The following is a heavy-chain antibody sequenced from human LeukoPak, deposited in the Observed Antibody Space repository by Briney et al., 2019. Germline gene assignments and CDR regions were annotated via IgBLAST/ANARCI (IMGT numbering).Heavy chain of an antibody. CDR2: ISGSGGST. CDR3: AKGMRGYGDYPAYYFDY. V-gene: IGHV3-23*01. Sequence: GSLRLSCAASGFTFSSYAMSWVRQAPGKGLEWVSAISGSGGSTYYADSVKGRFTISRDNSKNTLYLQMNSLRAEDTAVYYCAKGMRGYGDYPAYYFDYWGQGTLVTVSS. CDR1: GFTFSSYA. J-gene: IGHJ4*02. D-gene: IGHD4-17*01.